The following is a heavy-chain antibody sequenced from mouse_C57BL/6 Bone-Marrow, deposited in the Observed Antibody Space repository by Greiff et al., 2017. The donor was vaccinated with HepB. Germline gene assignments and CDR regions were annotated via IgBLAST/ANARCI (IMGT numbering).Heavy chain of an antibody. CDR1: GFTFSDYG. CDR2: ISSGSSTI. V-gene: IGHV5-17*01. CDR3: ARNYYSNYDYAMDY. Sequence: EVKLMESGGGLVKPGGSLKLSCAASGFTFSDYGMHWVRQAPEKGLEWVAYISSGSSTIYYADTVKGRFTISRDNAKNTLFLQMTSLRSEDTAMYYCARNYYSNYDYAMDYWGQGTSVTVSS. J-gene: IGHJ4*01. D-gene: IGHD2-5*01.